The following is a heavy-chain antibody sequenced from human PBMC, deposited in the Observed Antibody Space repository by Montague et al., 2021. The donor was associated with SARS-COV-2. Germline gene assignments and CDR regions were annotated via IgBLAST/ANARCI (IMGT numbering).Heavy chain of an antibody. CDR1: GFTFNSYS. CDR3: YSGYDFGY. Sequence: SLRLSCAASGFTFNSYSMNWVRQAPGKGLEWVSSISSTSTSIYYADSVKGRFTISRVNAKNSLYLQMNSLRAEDTAVYYCYSGYDFGYWGQGTLVTVSS. J-gene: IGHJ4*02. D-gene: IGHD5-12*01. V-gene: IGHV3-21*01. CDR2: ISSTSTSI.